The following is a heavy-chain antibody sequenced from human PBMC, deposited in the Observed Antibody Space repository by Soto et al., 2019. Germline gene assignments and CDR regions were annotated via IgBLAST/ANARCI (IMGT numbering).Heavy chain of an antibody. CDR2: ISYDGSNK. CDR1: GFTFSGYA. D-gene: IGHD2-15*01. J-gene: IGHJ6*02. V-gene: IGHV3-30-3*01. Sequence: GGSLRLSCAASGFTFSGYAMHWVRQAPGKGLEWVAAISYDGSNKYYAGSVKGRFIISRDNSKNTLYLQMNSLRPEDTAVYYCARGGGGYYYYGMDVWGQGTTVTVSS. CDR3: ARGGGGYYYYGMDV.